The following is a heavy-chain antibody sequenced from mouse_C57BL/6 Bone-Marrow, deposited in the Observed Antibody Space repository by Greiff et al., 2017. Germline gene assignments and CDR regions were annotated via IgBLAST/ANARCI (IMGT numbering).Heavy chain of an antibody. CDR2: ISYSGST. CDR1: GYSITSYY. V-gene: IGHV3-8*01. J-gene: IGHJ4*01. CDR3: AREGGYYYGSSSYYYAMDY. D-gene: IGHD1-1*01. Sequence: EVQLQQSGPGLAKPSQTLSLTCSVTGYSITSYYWNWIRKFPGNKLEYMGYISYSGSTYHNPSLKSRISITRDTSKNQYYLQLNSVTTEDTATNYWAREGGYYYGSSSYYYAMDYWGQGTSVTVSS.